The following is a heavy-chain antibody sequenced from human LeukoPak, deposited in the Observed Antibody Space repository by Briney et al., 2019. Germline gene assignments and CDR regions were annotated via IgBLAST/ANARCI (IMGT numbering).Heavy chain of an antibody. V-gene: IGHV4-38-2*02. CDR3: ARQRADYVWGSYRLYYFDY. J-gene: IGHJ4*02. CDR1: GYSISSGYY. CDR2: IYHSGST. Sequence: SETLSLTCTVSGYSISSGYYWGWIRQPPGKGLEWIGSIYHSGSTYYNPSLKSRVTISVDKSKNQFSLKLSSVTAADTAVYYCARQRADYVWGSYRLYYFDYWGQGTLVTVSS. D-gene: IGHD3-16*02.